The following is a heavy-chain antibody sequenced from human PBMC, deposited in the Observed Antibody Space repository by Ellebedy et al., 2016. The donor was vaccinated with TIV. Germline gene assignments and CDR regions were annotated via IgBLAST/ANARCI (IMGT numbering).Heavy chain of an antibody. J-gene: IGHJ5*02. Sequence: PGGSLRLSCAASGITVSSNYMSWVRQAPGKGLEWVSVIYSGGSIYYADSVKGRFTISRENSKNTLYLQMNSLRAEDTAVYYCARVDSSGYYGSWWFDPWGQGTLVTVSS. CDR1: GITVSSNY. V-gene: IGHV3-66*01. D-gene: IGHD3-22*01. CDR3: ARVDSSGYYGSWWFDP. CDR2: IYSGGSI.